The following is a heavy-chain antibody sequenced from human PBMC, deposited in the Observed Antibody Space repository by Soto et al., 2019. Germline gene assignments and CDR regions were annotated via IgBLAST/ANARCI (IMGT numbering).Heavy chain of an antibody. CDR3: GRMAALSDAYFDN. Sequence: SETLSLTCTVSGGSITGFDHYWSWIPQPPGRGLEWVGYLHFSGNSYHNPSLNSRAAISLETSKRQFPLHLRSVTAADPAVYLCGRMAALSDAYFDNGGPGTLVTVSS. CDR1: GGSITGFDHY. CDR2: LHFSGNS. V-gene: IGHV4-30-4*01. J-gene: IGHJ4*02.